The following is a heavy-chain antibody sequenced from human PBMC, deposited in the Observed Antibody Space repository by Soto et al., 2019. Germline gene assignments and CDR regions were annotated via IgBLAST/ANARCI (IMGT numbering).Heavy chain of an antibody. CDR3: ARDVTRILRYAFDI. CDR2: INAGNGNT. V-gene: IGHV1-3*01. CDR1: GYTFTSYA. Sequence: GASVKVSCKASGYTFTSYAMHWVRQAPGQRLEWVGWINAGNGNTKYSQKFQGRVTITRDTSASTAHMELSSLRSEDTAVYYCARDVTRILRYAFDIWGQGTMVTVS. D-gene: IGHD3-22*01. J-gene: IGHJ3*02.